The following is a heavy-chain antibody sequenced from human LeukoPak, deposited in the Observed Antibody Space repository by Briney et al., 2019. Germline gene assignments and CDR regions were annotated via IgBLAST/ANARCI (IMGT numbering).Heavy chain of an antibody. Sequence: PSETLSLTCSVSGGSISSSSYYWGWVRQPPGKGLEWIGSIYYSGSTYYNPSLKSRVTISVDTSKNQFSLKLSSVTAADTAVYYCARADYDFWSGYRGYFDYWGQGTLVTVSS. J-gene: IGHJ4*02. CDR1: GGSISSSSYY. CDR3: ARADYDFWSGYRGYFDY. D-gene: IGHD3-3*01. CDR2: IYYSGST. V-gene: IGHV4-39*01.